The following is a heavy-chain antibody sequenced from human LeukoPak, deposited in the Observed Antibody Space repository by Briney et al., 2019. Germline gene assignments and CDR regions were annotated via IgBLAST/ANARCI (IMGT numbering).Heavy chain of an antibody. V-gene: IGHV4-39*01. CDR2: IYYSGSA. CDR3: AGADGGSWSGWFDP. Sequence: PSETLSLTCTVSGGSISSSSVYWGWIRQPPGKGLEWIGNIYYSGSAYYNPSLKSRVTISVDTSKNQFSLKLSSVTAADTAVYYCAGADGGSWSGWFDPWGQGTLVTVSS. D-gene: IGHD6-13*01. J-gene: IGHJ5*02. CDR1: GGSISSSSVY.